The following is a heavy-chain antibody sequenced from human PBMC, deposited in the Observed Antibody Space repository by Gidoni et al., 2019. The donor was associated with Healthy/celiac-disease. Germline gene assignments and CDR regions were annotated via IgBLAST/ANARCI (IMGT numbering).Heavy chain of an antibody. D-gene: IGHD2-15*01. Sequence: QVQLVQSGAEVTKPGSSVKVSCKASGGPFSSYAISWVRQAPGQGLEWVGGIIPIFGTANYAQNFQGRVTITADESTSTAYMELSSLRSEDTAVYYCARDSGWGGDAFDIWGQGTMVTVSS. CDR1: GGPFSSYA. CDR2: IIPIFGTA. V-gene: IGHV1-69*01. J-gene: IGHJ3*02. CDR3: ARDSGWGGDAFDI.